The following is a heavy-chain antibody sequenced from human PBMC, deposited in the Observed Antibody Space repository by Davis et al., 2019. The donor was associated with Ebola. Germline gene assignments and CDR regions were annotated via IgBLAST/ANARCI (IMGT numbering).Heavy chain of an antibody. V-gene: IGHV3-23*01. Sequence: PGGSLRLSCAASGFTVSSKYMTWVRQAPGKGLEWVSAISDSGDSTYYADSVKGRFTISRDNTKNTLYLQMNSLRAEDTAVYYCARGSRNMDVWGQGTTVSVSS. CDR2: ISDSGDST. CDR1: GFTVSSKY. CDR3: ARGSRNMDV. J-gene: IGHJ6*02.